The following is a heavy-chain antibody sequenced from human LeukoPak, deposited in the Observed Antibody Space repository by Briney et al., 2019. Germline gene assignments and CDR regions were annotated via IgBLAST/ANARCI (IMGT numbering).Heavy chain of an antibody. Sequence: ASVKISCKASGYTFTSYGISWVRQAPGQGLEWMGWISAYNGNTNYAQKLQGRVTMTTDTSTSTAYMELRSLRSDDTAVYYCARESTVTTPYYYYYYMDVWGKGATVTVSS. J-gene: IGHJ6*03. D-gene: IGHD4-11*01. CDR3: ARESTVTTPYYYYYYMDV. CDR1: GYTFTSYG. V-gene: IGHV1-18*01. CDR2: ISAYNGNT.